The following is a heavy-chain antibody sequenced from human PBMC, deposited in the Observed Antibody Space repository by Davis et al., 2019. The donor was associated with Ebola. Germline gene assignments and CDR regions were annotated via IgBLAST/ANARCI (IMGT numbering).Heavy chain of an antibody. CDR2: FDPEDGET. CDR3: ATFRLQFSYYTGMDV. CDR1: GYTLTKLS. D-gene: IGHD5-12*01. J-gene: IGHJ6*02. V-gene: IGHV1-24*01. Sequence: ASVKVSCKVFGYTLTKLSLHWVRQAPGKGPEYMAGFDPEDGETIFAHNFQARVSLTEDTSTDTAYMELTSLRSEDTAVYYCATFRLQFSYYTGMDVWGQGTAVTVSS.